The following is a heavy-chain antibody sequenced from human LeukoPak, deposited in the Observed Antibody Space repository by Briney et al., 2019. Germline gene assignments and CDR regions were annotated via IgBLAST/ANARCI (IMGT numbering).Heavy chain of an antibody. V-gene: IGHV3-74*01. J-gene: IGHJ1*01. CDR1: GFTFTTYW. Sequence: GGSLRLPCAASGFTFTTYWMHWVRQAPGKGLVWVSRIKSDGSTNYADSVKGRFTISTDNANNTLSLQMNSLRPEGTGVYYCARGASEIGGYSPEYFRHWGQGTLVTVSS. D-gene: IGHD3-22*01. CDR2: IKSDGST. CDR3: ARGASEIGGYSPEYFRH.